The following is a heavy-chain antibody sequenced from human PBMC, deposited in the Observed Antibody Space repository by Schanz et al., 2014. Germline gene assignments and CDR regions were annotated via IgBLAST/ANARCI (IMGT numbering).Heavy chain of an antibody. D-gene: IGHD6-19*01. Sequence: QGQLVQSGPEVKEPGASVKVSCKASGYTFTSHGISWVRQAPGQGLEWMGWITAYNGDTNYALKLQGRVTMTTDTSTSTSYMELTSLRFDDTAVYYCARGGYSSGWYDRDIAHFDYWGQGTLVTVSS. CDR2: ITAYNGDT. CDR3: ARGGYSSGWYDRDIAHFDY. CDR1: GYTFTSHG. J-gene: IGHJ4*02. V-gene: IGHV1-18*01.